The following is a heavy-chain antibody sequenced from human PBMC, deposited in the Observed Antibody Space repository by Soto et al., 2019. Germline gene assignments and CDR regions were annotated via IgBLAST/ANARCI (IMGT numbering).Heavy chain of an antibody. J-gene: IGHJ6*02. V-gene: IGHV1-8*01. CDR1: GYTFTSYD. D-gene: IGHD1-26*01. CDR3: ARVGPPVVSYYYYGMDV. CDR2: MNPNSGNT. Sequence: GASVKVSCKASGYTFTSYDINWVRQATGQGLEWMGWMNPNSGNTGYAQKFQGRVTMTRNTSISTAYMELGSLRSEDTAVYYCARVGPPVVSYYYYGMDVWGQGTTVTVS.